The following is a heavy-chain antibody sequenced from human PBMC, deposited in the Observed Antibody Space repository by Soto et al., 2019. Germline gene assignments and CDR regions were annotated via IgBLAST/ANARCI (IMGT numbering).Heavy chain of an antibody. CDR3: TSDQATYGQAVFGS. J-gene: IGHJ4*02. CDR1: GFTLSSRW. D-gene: IGHD4-17*01. CDR2: IKTDGTST. V-gene: IGHV3-74*01. Sequence: EVQLVESGGGLVQPGGSLRLSCAASGFTLSSRWMHWVRQAPGKGLVWVSRIKTDGTSTSYADSVKGRFTISRDNAKNTLSPQITRLRAELTAMYYSTSDQATYGQAVFGSWGQGPLATVSS.